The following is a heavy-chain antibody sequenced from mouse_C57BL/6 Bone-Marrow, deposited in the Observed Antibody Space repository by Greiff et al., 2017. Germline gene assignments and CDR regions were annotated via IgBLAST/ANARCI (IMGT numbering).Heavy chain of an antibody. J-gene: IGHJ3*01. CDR3: ARAKWDYDEGFAY. D-gene: IGHD2-4*01. Sequence: VQLKQSGPELVKPGASVKIPCKASGYTFTDYNMDWVKQSHGKSLEWIGDINPNNGGTIYNQKFKGKATLTVDKSSSTAYMELRSLTSEDTAVYYCARAKWDYDEGFAYWGQGTLVTVSA. CDR2: INPNNGGT. CDR1: GYTFTDYN. V-gene: IGHV1-18*01.